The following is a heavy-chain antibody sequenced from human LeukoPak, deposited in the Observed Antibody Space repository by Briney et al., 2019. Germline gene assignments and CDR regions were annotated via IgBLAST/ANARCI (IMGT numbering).Heavy chain of an antibody. CDR1: GYTFAGYY. CDR3: ARGYGSGSFPFDY. V-gene: IGHV1-2*02. J-gene: IGHJ4*02. Sequence: ASVKVSCKASGYTFAGYYMHWVRQAPGQGLEWMGWINPNGGGTNYAQKFQGRVTMTRDTSISTAYMELSSLRSEDTAVYYCARGYGSGSFPFDYWGQGTLVTVSS. D-gene: IGHD3-10*01. CDR2: INPNGGGT.